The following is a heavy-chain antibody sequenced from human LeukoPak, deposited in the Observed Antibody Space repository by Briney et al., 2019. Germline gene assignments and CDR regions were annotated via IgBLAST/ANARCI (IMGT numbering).Heavy chain of an antibody. Sequence: SETLSLTCAVYGGSFSGYYWSWIRQPPGKGLEWIGEINHSGSTNYNPSLKSRVTISVDTSKNQFSLKLSSVTAADTAVYYCARGGGITMIVVVINPPFDYWGQGTLVTVSS. CDR1: GGSFSGYY. D-gene: IGHD3-22*01. CDR2: INHSGST. V-gene: IGHV4-34*01. CDR3: ARGGGITMIVVVINPPFDY. J-gene: IGHJ4*02.